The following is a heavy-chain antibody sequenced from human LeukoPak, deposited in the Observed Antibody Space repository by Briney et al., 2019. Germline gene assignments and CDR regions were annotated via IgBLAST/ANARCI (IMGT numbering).Heavy chain of an antibody. D-gene: IGHD6-6*01. Sequence: GGSLRLSCAASGFTFSSYAMSWVRQAPGKGLEWVAFIRYDGSNKYYADSVKGRFTISRDNSKNTLYLQMNSLRAEDTAVYYCAKAMSIAARLGYWGQGTLVTVSS. CDR1: GFTFSSYA. CDR2: IRYDGSNK. J-gene: IGHJ4*02. V-gene: IGHV3-30*02. CDR3: AKAMSIAARLGY.